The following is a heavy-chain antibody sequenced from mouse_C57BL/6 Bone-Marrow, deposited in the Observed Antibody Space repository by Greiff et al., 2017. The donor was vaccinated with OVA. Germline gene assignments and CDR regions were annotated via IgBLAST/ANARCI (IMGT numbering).Heavy chain of an antibody. J-gene: IGHJ3*01. CDR3: ARSQDIYYYGSSLFAY. CDR2: IDPSDSYT. Sequence: QVQLQQPGAELVMPGASVKLSCKASGYTFTSYWMHWVKQRPGQGLEWIGEIDPSDSYTNYNQKFKGKSTLTVDKSSSTAYMPLSSLTSEDSAVYYCARSQDIYYYGSSLFAYWGQGTLVTVSA. D-gene: IGHD1-1*01. V-gene: IGHV1-69*01. CDR1: GYTFTSYW.